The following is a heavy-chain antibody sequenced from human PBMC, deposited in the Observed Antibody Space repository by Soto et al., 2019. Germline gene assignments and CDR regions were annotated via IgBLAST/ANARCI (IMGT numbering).Heavy chain of an antibody. CDR2: ISGSGGST. CDR3: AKSWDNWNDVTHFDY. J-gene: IGHJ4*02. V-gene: IGHV3-23*01. D-gene: IGHD1-1*01. Sequence: EVQLLESGGGLVQPGGSLRLSCAASGFTFSSYAMSWVRQAPGKGLEWVSAISGSGGSTYYADSVKGRFTISRDNSKNTLYLQMNSLRAEETAVYYCAKSWDNWNDVTHFDYWGQGTLVTVSS. CDR1: GFTFSSYA.